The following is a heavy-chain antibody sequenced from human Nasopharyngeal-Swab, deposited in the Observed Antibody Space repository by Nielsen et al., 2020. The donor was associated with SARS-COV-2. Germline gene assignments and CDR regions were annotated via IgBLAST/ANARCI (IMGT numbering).Heavy chain of an antibody. CDR2: ISSSSSYI. CDR1: GFTFSSYT. CDR3: ARDRGYSYGPDAFDI. J-gene: IGHJ3*02. D-gene: IGHD5-18*01. V-gene: IGHV3-21*01. Sequence: GESLKISCAASGFTFSSYTMNWVRQAPGKGLEWVSSISSSSSYIYYADSVKGRFAISRDKAENSLYLQMNSLRAEDTAVYYCARDRGYSYGPDAFDIWGQGTMVTVSS.